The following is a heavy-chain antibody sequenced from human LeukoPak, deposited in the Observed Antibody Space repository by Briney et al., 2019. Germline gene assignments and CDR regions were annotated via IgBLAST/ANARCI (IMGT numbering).Heavy chain of an antibody. J-gene: IGHJ4*02. CDR2: IKSKTDGGTT. Sequence: GGSLRLSCAASGFTFSNAWMSWVRQAPGKGLEWVGRIKSKTDGGTTDYAATGKGRFTISRDDSKNTLYLQMNSLKTEDTAVYYCTTGANTRFLEWLLNLYFDYWGQGTLVTVSS. CDR3: TTGANTRFLEWLLNLYFDY. V-gene: IGHV3-15*01. CDR1: GFTFSNAW. D-gene: IGHD3-3*01.